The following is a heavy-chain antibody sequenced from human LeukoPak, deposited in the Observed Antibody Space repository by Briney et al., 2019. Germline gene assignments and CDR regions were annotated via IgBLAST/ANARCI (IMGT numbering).Heavy chain of an antibody. CDR3: AREKDGYNRHYYYHMDV. Sequence: SQTLSLTCSVSGGCLSSGSYYWSWIRQPAGKGLEWIGRIYTSGSTNYNPSLKSRVTISVDTSKNQFSLKLSSVTAADTAVYYCAREKDGYNRHYYYHMDVWGKGTTVTVSS. J-gene: IGHJ6*03. CDR1: GGCLSSGSYY. D-gene: IGHD5-24*01. V-gene: IGHV4-61*02. CDR2: IYTSGST.